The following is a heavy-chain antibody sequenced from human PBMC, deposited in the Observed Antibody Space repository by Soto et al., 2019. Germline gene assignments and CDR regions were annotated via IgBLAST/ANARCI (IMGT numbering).Heavy chain of an antibody. CDR1: GFTFDDYA. J-gene: IGHJ6*02. V-gene: IGHV3-9*01. Sequence: EVQLVESGGGLVQPGRSLRLSCAASGFTFDDYAMHWVRQAPGKGLEWVSGISWNSGSIGYADSVKGRFTISRDNAKNSLYLQMNSLRAEDTALYYCAKDRAAISSYGMDVWGQGTTVTVSS. CDR2: ISWNSGSI. D-gene: IGHD2-2*01. CDR3: AKDRAAISSYGMDV.